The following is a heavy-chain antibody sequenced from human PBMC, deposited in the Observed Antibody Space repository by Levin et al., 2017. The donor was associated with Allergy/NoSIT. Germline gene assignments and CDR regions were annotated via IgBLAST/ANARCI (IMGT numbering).Heavy chain of an antibody. J-gene: IGHJ3*01. CDR3: AGDGGAYDV. D-gene: IGHD2-15*01. CDR2: IYSDGST. V-gene: IGHV3-53*01. CDR1: GFTVSSNY. Sequence: GESLKISCAASGFTVSSNYMSWVRQAPGKGLEWVSVIYSDGSTYYADSVKGRLNISSDNPKNTLLSQMNSLRAADTAVYYCAGDGGAYDVWGQGTMVTVSP.